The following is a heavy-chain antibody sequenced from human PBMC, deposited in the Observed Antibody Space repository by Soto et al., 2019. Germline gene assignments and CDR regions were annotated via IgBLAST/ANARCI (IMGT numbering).Heavy chain of an antibody. V-gene: IGHV5-51*01. D-gene: IGHD4-4*01. CDR1: GYTFTSYW. Sequence: VVSLRLSCQVFGYTFTSYWITWVRQMPGKGLEWMGIIYPGDSDTRYSPSFQGQVTISADKSISTAYLQWSSLKASDTAMYYCARLYDYSNWFDPWGQGTLVTVSS. CDR3: ARLYDYSNWFDP. CDR2: IYPGDSDT. J-gene: IGHJ5*02.